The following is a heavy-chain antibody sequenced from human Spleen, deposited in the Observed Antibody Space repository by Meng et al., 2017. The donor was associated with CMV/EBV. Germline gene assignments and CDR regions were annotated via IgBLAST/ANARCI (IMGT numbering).Heavy chain of an antibody. CDR3: TRTSGSLGWFDP. D-gene: IGHD1-26*01. CDR2: INPNSGGT. CDR1: EYHFTSYY. J-gene: IGHJ5*02. V-gene: IGHV1-2*02. Sequence: CQSAEYHFTSYYMHWVRQAPGQGLEWMGWINPNSGGTSYAQKFQGRVTMTRDTSISTAHMELSRLRSDDTAVYYCTRTSGSLGWFDPWGQGTLVTVSS.